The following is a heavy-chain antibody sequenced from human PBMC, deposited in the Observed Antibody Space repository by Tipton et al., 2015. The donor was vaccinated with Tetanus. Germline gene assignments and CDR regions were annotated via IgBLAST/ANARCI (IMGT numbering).Heavy chain of an antibody. D-gene: IGHD3-3*01. J-gene: IGHJ3*02. CDR1: GGSFSGYY. CDR2: INHSGST. CDR3: ARSRGYDFWGGPSTIDAFDI. Sequence: TLSLTCAVYGGSFSGYYWSWIRQPPGKGLEWIGEINHSGSTNYNPSLKSRVTISVDTSKNQFSLRLISLTAADTAVYYCARSRGYDFWGGPSTIDAFDIWGQGTLVTVSS. V-gene: IGHV4-34*01.